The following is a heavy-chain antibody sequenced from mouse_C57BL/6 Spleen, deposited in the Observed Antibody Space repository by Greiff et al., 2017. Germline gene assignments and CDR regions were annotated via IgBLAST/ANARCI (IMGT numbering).Heavy chain of an antibody. CDR1: GYTFTSYW. CDR3: ACYGSSFLLGY. Sequence: QVQLKQPGAELVKPGASVKMSCKASGYTFTSYWITWVKQRPGQGLEWIGDIYPGSGSTNYNEKFKSKATLTVDTSSSTAYMQLSSLTSEDSAVYYCACYGSSFLLGYWGQGTTLTVSS. J-gene: IGHJ2*01. CDR2: IYPGSGST. D-gene: IGHD1-1*01. V-gene: IGHV1-55*01.